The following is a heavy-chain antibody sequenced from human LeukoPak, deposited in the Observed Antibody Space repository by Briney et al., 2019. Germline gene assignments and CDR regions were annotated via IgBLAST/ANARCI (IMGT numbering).Heavy chain of an antibody. V-gene: IGHV3-23*01. CDR3: VKHSGGVYGNSDY. J-gene: IGHJ4*02. CDR2: ITDSGHGT. D-gene: IGHD1-1*01. CDR1: EFTFSNYD. Sequence: PGGSLRLSCAGSEFTFSNYDMTWVRQAPGKGLEWVSSITDSGHGTYYADSVRGRFTISKDSSKNTLQMNSLSAEDTAIYFCVKHSGGVYGNSDYWGQGILVTVSS.